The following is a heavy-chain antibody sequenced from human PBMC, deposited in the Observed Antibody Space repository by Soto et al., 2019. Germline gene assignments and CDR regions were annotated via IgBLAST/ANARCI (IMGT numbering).Heavy chain of an antibody. CDR3: ARNIVATIEGSYPNWFDH. V-gene: IGHV4-31*03. Sequence: QVQRQESGPGLVKPSQTLSLTCTVSGGSISSGGYYWSWIRQHPGKGLEWIGYIYYSGSTYYNQSLNRGVTISVDTSKNHFSLKLSSVPDADTAVYYCARNIVATIEGSYPNWFDHWGQGTLVTVSS. CDR2: IYYSGST. CDR1: GGSISSGGYY. J-gene: IGHJ5*02. D-gene: IGHD5-12*01.